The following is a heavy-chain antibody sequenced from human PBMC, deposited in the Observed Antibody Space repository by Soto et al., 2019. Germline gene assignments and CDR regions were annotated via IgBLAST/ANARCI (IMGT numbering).Heavy chain of an antibody. Sequence: QVQLVQSGAEVKKPGSSVKVSCKASGGTFSSYTISWVRQAPGQGLEWMGRIIPILGIANYAQKFQGRVTITADKSTSTAYMELSSLRSEDTAVYYCARDEGWEFGSSDYWGQGTLVTVSS. D-gene: IGHD3-10*01. V-gene: IGHV1-69*08. CDR3: ARDEGWEFGSSDY. CDR2: IIPILGIA. J-gene: IGHJ4*02. CDR1: GGTFSSYT.